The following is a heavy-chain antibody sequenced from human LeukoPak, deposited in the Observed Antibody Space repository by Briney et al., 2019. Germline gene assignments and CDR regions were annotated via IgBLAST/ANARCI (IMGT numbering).Heavy chain of an antibody. Sequence: GGSLRLSCAASGFTFSTYWMSWVRQAPGKGLEWVAIIWYDGTNEYYTDSVKGRFTISRDNSKNTLSLQMNSLRAEDTAVYYCANGYSSTWSSVDPWGQGILVTVSS. D-gene: IGHD6-13*01. CDR2: IWYDGTNE. CDR1: GFTFSTYW. V-gene: IGHV3-33*08. J-gene: IGHJ5*02. CDR3: ANGYSSTWSSVDP.